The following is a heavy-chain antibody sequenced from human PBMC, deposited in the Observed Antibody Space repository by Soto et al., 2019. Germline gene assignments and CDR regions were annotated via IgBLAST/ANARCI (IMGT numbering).Heavy chain of an antibody. CDR2: IYHSGST. J-gene: IGHJ4*02. V-gene: IGHV4-30-2*01. CDR1: GGSIISGGYS. Sequence: SETLSLTCAVSGGSIISGGYSWSLIRQPPGKGLEWIGYIYHSGSTYYNPSLKSRVTISVDRSKNQFSLKLSSVTAADTAVYYCARDLEGGGSPPDYWGQGTLVTVSS. D-gene: IGHD2-15*01. CDR3: ARDLEGGGSPPDY.